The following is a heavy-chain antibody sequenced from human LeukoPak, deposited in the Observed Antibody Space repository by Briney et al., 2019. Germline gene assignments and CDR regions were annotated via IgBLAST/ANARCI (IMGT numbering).Heavy chain of an antibody. J-gene: IGHJ4*02. CDR3: ARGSTIAGYFDY. CDR2: AFYSGST. V-gene: IGHV4-59*13. D-gene: IGHD1-1*01. Sequence: SQTLSLTCTVSGDSFSTIYWSWIRQPPGKVLEWIGYAFYSGSTNYNPSIKSRVTMSVDTPKNQSSLNLTSVTAADTAVYYCARGSTIAGYFDYWGQGTLVTVSS. CDR1: GDSFSTIY.